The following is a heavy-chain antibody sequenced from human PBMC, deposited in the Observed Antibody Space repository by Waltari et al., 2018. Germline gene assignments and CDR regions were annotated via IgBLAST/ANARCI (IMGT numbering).Heavy chain of an antibody. D-gene: IGHD2-15*01. J-gene: IGHJ5*02. Sequence: EVQLVQSGAEVKKPGATVKISCKVSGYTFTDYYMHWVQQAPGKGLEWMGLVDPEEGEKINAEKYQGRVTITADTSTDTAYMELSSLRSEDTAVYYCATGNHCSGGSCYSHWFDPWGQGTLVTVSS. CDR2: VDPEEGEK. CDR1: GYTFTDYY. CDR3: ATGNHCSGGSCYSHWFDP. V-gene: IGHV1-69-2*01.